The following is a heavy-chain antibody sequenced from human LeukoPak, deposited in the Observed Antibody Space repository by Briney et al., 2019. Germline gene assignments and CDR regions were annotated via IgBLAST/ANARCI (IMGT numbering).Heavy chain of an antibody. CDR1: GFTFSSYG. D-gene: IGHD3-10*01. CDR2: ISYDGGNK. Sequence: GGSLRLSCAASGFTFSSYGMHWVRQAPGKGLEWVALISYDGGNKYYADSLKGRFTISRDNSKNTLYLQMNSLRPEDTAVYYCATDSAGRVTMVRGPLDYWGRGTLVTVSP. V-gene: IGHV3-30*03. J-gene: IGHJ4*02. CDR3: ATDSAGRVTMVRGPLDY.